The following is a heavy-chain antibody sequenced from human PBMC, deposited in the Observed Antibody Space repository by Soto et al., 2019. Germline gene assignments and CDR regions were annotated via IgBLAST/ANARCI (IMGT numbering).Heavy chain of an antibody. V-gene: IGHV3-33*01. CDR1: GFTFTSFA. Sequence: QVQVVESGGAVVRLGRSLRFSFAGSGFTFTSFALHWVRQAPGKGLGGVSLIWYDGSKKSYGDSVKGRFTISRDNSRNTVYLQMNSLRADDTAVYYCARDASYYSLWSGYYPSRNGMDVWGQGTTVTVSS. J-gene: IGHJ6*02. CDR2: IWYDGSKK. D-gene: IGHD3-3*01. CDR3: ARDASYYSLWSGYYPSRNGMDV.